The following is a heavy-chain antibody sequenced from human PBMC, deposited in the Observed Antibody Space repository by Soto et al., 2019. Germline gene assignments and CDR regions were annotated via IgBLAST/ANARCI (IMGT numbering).Heavy chain of an antibody. D-gene: IGHD3-3*01. CDR1: GYTLTELS. CDR2: FDPEDGET. Sequence: QVQLVQSGAEVKKPGASVKVSCKVSGYTLTELSMHWVRQAPGKGLEWMGGFDPEDGETIYAQKFQGRVTMTEDTSTDTAYMELSSLRSEDTAVYYCATDPRPIRSYPQPYAFDIWGQGTMVTVSS. V-gene: IGHV1-24*01. CDR3: ATDPRPIRSYPQPYAFDI. J-gene: IGHJ3*02.